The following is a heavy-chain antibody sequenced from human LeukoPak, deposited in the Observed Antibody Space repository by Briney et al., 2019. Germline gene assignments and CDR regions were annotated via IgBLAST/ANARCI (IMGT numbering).Heavy chain of an antibody. J-gene: IGHJ2*01. V-gene: IGHV3-49*04. CDR2: IRSTSYGGTP. D-gene: IGHD4-11*01. CDR1: GFTFGDYA. CDR3: ARDPQADYYFDL. Sequence: PGGSLRLSCTASGFTFGDYALTWVRQAPGKGLEWVAYIRSTSYGGTPEHAASVKSRFTISRDDSKGVAYLQMSSLKSEDTGLYYCARDPQADYYFDLWGRDTLVTVSS.